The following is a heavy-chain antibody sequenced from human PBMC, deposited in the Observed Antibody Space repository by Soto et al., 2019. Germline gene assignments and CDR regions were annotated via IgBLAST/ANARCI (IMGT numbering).Heavy chain of an antibody. CDR3: ASRACSGYDCYYDY. D-gene: IGHD5-12*01. CDR2: ISGRGDRI. V-gene: IGHV3-11*01. J-gene: IGHJ4*02. Sequence: QVQLVESGGDLVKPGGSLRLSCAASGFSFSDYFMTWIRQAPGKGLEWVSYISGRGDRIYYADSVKGRFTISRDNAKKSLYLQMDSLRVEDTAIYYCASRACSGYDCYYDYWGQGTLVTVSS. CDR1: GFSFSDYF.